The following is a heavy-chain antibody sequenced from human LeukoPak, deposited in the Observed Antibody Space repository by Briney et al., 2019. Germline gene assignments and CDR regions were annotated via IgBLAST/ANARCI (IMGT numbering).Heavy chain of an antibody. CDR1: VGSISTTSYY. Sequence: PSETLSLTCTVSVGSISTTSYYWGWIRQPPGKGLEWIGSIYYGGSTYCSLSLKSRVTISLDTSKHQFSLKLSSVTAADTAVYYCSFNLGSGSYAFDIWGQGTMVTVSS. V-gene: IGHV4-39*07. J-gene: IGHJ3*02. CDR2: IYYGGST. CDR3: SFNLGSGSYAFDI. D-gene: IGHD3-10*01.